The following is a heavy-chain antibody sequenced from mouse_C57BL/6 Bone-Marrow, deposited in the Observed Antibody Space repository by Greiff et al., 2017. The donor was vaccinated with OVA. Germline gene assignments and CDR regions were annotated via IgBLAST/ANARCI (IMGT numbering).Heavy chain of an antibody. CDR1: GYTFTSYW. CDR3: ARGLRYPSYWYFDV. D-gene: IGHD1-1*01. J-gene: IGHJ1*03. Sequence: QVQLKESGAELAKPGASVKLSCKASGYTFTSYWMHWVKQRPGQGLEWIGYINPSSGYTKYNQKFKDTATLTADKSSSTAYMQLSSLTYEDSAVYYCARGLRYPSYWYFDVWGTGTTVTVSS. CDR2: INPSSGYT. V-gene: IGHV1-7*01.